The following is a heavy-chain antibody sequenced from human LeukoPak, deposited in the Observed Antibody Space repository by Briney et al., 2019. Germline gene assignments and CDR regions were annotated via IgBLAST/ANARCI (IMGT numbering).Heavy chain of an antibody. V-gene: IGHV3-21*01. Sequence: TGGSLRLSCAASGFTFSSYSMNWVRQAPGKGLEWVSSISSSSSYIYYADSVKGRFTISRDNAKNSLYLQMNSLRAEDTAVYYCARDYGDYGGLGYWGQGTLVTVSS. J-gene: IGHJ4*02. CDR2: ISSSSSYI. D-gene: IGHD4-17*01. CDR3: ARDYGDYGGLGY. CDR1: GFTFSSYS.